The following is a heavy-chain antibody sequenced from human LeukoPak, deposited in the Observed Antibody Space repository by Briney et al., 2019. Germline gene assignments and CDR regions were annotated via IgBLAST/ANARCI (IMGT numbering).Heavy chain of an antibody. CDR2: FDPEDGET. Sequence: ASVKVSCKVSGYTLTELSMHWVRQAPGKGLEWMGGFDPEDGETIYAQKFQGRVTITADKSTSTAYMELSRLRSDDTAVYYCARGCDYYYYYMDVWGKGTTVTVSS. CDR1: GYTLTELS. V-gene: IGHV1-24*01. CDR3: ARGCDYYYYYMDV. J-gene: IGHJ6*03.